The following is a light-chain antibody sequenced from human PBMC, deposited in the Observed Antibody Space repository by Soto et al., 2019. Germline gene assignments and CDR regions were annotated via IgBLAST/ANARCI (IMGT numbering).Light chain of an antibody. CDR3: QQSYSTPFT. V-gene: IGKV1-39*01. CDR1: QGISKY. CDR2: AAT. Sequence: DIQMTQSPSSLSASVGDRVTITCRASQGISKYLNWYQQKPGKAPKSLIYAATILQSGVPSRFSGSGSGTDFPPTISRLQPDDFATYYCQQSYSTPFTFGPGTKVDIK. J-gene: IGKJ3*01.